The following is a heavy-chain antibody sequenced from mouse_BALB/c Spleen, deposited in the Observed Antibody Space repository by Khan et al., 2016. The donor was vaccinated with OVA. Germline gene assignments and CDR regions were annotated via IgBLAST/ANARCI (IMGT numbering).Heavy chain of an antibody. Sequence: EVQLQESGPGLVKPSQSLSLTCSVTGYSITSGYFWNWIRQFPGNNLEWLGYIRYDGDSNYNPSLKNRISITRDTSKNQFFLKLNSVPPEDTSTYCCERGGRSGQAWFAYWGQGTLVTVSA. CDR1: GYSITSGYF. J-gene: IGHJ3*01. CDR2: IRYDGDS. D-gene: IGHD3-1*01. CDR3: ERGGRSGQAWFAY. V-gene: IGHV3-6*02.